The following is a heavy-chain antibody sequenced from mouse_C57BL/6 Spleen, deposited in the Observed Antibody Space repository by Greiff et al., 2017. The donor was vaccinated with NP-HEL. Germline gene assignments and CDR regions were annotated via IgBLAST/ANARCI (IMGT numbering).Heavy chain of an antibody. CDR1: GYTFTSYW. CDR2: IDPSDSYT. J-gene: IGHJ3*01. CDR3: ARKYYGSSLAWFAY. D-gene: IGHD1-1*01. V-gene: IGHV1-59*01. Sequence: QVQLQQPGAELVRPGPSVKLSCKASGYTFTSYWMHWVKQRPGQGLEWIGVIDPSDSYTNYNQKFKGKANLTVDTSSSTAYMQLSSLTSEDSAVYYCARKYYGSSLAWFAYWGQGTLVTVSA.